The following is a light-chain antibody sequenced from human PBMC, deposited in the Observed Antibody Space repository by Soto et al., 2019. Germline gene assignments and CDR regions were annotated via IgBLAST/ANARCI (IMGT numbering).Light chain of an antibody. CDR1: QGINNY. CDR3: QKYASAPRT. J-gene: IGKJ1*01. Sequence: DIRMTQSPSSLSASVGDSVTITCRASQGINNYLAWYQQKPGKVPVLLIYSASTLKPGIPSRFSGSGTGTDFTLTISSLQPEDFAPYYCQKYASAPRTFGQGTKVDIK. CDR2: SAS. V-gene: IGKV1-27*01.